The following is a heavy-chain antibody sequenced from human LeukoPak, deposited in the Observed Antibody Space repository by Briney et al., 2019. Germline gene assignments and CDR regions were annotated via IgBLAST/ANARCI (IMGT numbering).Heavy chain of an antibody. Sequence: GGSLRLSCAASEFIFKKYWMNWVRQVPGKGLECLANIKEDGSETYYADSVKGRFTISRDNPKNLLFLQINSLRVEDTAVYYCARETPRRGETRDGYRWGQGTVVTVSS. CDR2: IKEDGSET. V-gene: IGHV3-7*01. J-gene: IGHJ4*02. CDR1: EFIFKKYW. CDR3: ARETPRRGETRDGYR. D-gene: IGHD5-24*01.